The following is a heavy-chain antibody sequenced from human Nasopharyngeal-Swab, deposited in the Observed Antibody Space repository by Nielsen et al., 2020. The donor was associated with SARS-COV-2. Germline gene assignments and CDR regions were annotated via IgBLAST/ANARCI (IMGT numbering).Heavy chain of an antibody. CDR3: ARGERDIVVVVAATPGALMYYFDY. J-gene: IGHJ4*02. CDR2: INHSGST. V-gene: IGHV4-34*01. Sequence: SQTLSLTGAVYGGSFSGYYWSWIRQPPGKGLEWIGEINHSGSTNYNPSLKSRVTISVDTSKNQFSLKLSSVTAADTAVYYCARGERDIVVVVAATPGALMYYFDYWGQGTLVTVSS. D-gene: IGHD2-15*01. CDR1: GGSFSGYY.